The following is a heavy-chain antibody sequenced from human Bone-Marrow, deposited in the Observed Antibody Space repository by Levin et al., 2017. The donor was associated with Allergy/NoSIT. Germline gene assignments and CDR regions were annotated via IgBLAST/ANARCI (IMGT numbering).Heavy chain of an antibody. V-gene: IGHV4-38-2*02. CDR1: GYSITSGYY. Sequence: TSETLSLTCTVSGYSITSGYYWGWIRHPPGKGLEWIGDIYHSGTTYYNPSLASRVTISVDTSKNQFPLKLKSVTAADTAVYFCASIRIAATTTTFDYWGQGTLVTVSS. J-gene: IGHJ4*02. CDR2: IYHSGTT. CDR3: ASIRIAATTTTFDY. D-gene: IGHD4-11*01.